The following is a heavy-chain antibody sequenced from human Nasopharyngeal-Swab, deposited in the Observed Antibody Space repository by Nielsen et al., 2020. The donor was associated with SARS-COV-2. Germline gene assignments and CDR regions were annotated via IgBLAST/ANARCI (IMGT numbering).Heavy chain of an antibody. J-gene: IGHJ6*02. CDR2: IYYSRST. Sequence: SETLSLTCTVSGGPISSGGYYWSWIRQHPGKGLEWIGYIYYSRSTYYNPSLKSRVTISVDTSKNQLSLTLSSVTAADTAVYYCAREALAEITVFGVVSRYGMDVWGQGTTVTVSS. CDR1: GGPISSGGYY. CDR3: AREALAEITVFGVVSRYGMDV. V-gene: IGHV4-31*03. D-gene: IGHD3-3*01.